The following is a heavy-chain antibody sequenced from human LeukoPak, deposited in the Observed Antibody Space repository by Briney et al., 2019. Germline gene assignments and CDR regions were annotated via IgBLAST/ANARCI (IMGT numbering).Heavy chain of an antibody. V-gene: IGHV4-34*01. J-gene: IGHJ4*02. CDR3: ARHDINAAGFDY. D-gene: IGHD6-13*01. CDR1: GGSSSGYY. Sequence: SETLSLTCAVYGGSSSGYYWSWFRQPPGKGLEWIGEINHSGSTNYNPSLKSRVTISVDTSKNQFSLKLSSVTAADTAVYYCARHDINAAGFDYWGQGTLVTVSS. CDR2: INHSGST.